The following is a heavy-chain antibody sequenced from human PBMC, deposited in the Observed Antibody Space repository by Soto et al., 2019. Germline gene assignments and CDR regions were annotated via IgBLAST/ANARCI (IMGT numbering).Heavy chain of an antibody. CDR2: INSDGSST. J-gene: IGHJ3*02. CDR3: ARANLRGYAFDI. Sequence: PGGSLRLSCAASGFTFSSYWMHWVRQAPGKGLVWVSRINSDGSSTSYADSVKGRFTISRDNAKNTLYLQMNSLRAEDTAVYYCARANLRGYAFDIWGQGTMVTVSS. V-gene: IGHV3-74*01. D-gene: IGHD5-18*01. CDR1: GFTFSSYW.